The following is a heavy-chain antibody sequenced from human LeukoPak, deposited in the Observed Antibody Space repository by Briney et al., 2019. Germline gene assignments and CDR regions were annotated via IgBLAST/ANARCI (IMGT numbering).Heavy chain of an antibody. CDR1: GGSISSSNYY. Sequence: SETLSLTCTVSGGSISSSNYYWGWIRQPPGKGLEWIGRLYYSGRTYYNPSLESRVTISVDTSKNQFSLKLNSVTAADTAVYYCARGYNKFDYWGQGTLVTVSS. V-gene: IGHV4-39*07. CDR2: LYYSGRT. CDR3: ARGYNKFDY. J-gene: IGHJ4*02. D-gene: IGHD5-24*01.